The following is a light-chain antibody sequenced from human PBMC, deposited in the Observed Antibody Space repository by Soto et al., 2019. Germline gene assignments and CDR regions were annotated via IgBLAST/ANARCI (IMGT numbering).Light chain of an antibody. J-gene: IGKJ1*01. CDR1: QSLLQSNGYNY. CDR2: FGS. Sequence: DIVMTQSPLSLPVTPGEPASISCSSSQSLLQSNGYNYLDWYLQKPGQSPQLLIYFGSYRASGGHDRFSGSGSGTDFTPKIRRVEAEDVGVYYCMQSQQSPPTFGQGTKVEI. V-gene: IGKV2-28*01. CDR3: MQSQQSPPT.